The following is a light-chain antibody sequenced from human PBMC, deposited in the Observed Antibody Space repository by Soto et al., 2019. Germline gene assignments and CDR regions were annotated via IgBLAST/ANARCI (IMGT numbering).Light chain of an antibody. Sequence: QSALAQPPSASGSPGQSVTISCTGSGSDIGAYNFVSWYQQHPGKAPKLMIFGVTERPSGVPDRFSGSKSGNTASLTVSGLQADDEADYYCSSHTSSSTSYVFGTGTKLTVL. V-gene: IGLV2-8*01. CDR3: SSHTSSSTSYV. J-gene: IGLJ1*01. CDR2: GVT. CDR1: GSDIGAYNF.